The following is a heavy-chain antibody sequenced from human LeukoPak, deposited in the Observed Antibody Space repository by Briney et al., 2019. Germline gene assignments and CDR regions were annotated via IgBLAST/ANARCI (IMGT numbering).Heavy chain of an antibody. D-gene: IGHD2-15*01. J-gene: IGHJ4*02. CDR3: AKALGAMGGSLAD. V-gene: IGHV3-23*01. CDR2: STHNGVNT. Sequence: PGGSLRLSCAASGFNFNAYDMSWVRQAPGKGPEWVSVSTHNGVNTYYAHSVKGRFTISRDNSRGTLHLQMNSLRADDTAVYYCAKALGAMGGSLADWGQGTPVTVSS. CDR1: GFNFNAYD.